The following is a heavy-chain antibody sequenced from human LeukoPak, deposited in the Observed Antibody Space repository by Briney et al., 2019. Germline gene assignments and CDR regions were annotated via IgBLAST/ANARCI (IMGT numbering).Heavy chain of an antibody. Sequence: PGGSLTLSCAASGFILSGYCMHWVRQVPGKGLMWVSRISSEGSGTTYGDSVNAGFAICRDNTKNKLYMQMISLRAEDVAVYYCTRVQRARYSPMAVWGRGTTVTVS. CDR3: TRVQRARYSPMAV. CDR1: GFILSGYC. D-gene: IGHD5-12*01. J-gene: IGHJ6*02. V-gene: IGHV3-74*01. CDR2: ISSEGSGT.